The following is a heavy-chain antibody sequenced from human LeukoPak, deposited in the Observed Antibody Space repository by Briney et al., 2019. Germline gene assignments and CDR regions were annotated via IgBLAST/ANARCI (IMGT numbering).Heavy chain of an antibody. V-gene: IGHV3-74*01. J-gene: IGHJ4*02. Sequence: GGSLGLSCAASGFTFSSYWIHWVRQAPGKGLVWVSRINGDGSGTGYADSVKGRFTISRDNAKNTLYLQMNSLRAEDTAVYYCSREIRPAGTDSWGQGTLVTVSS. CDR1: GFTFSSYW. CDR2: INGDGSGT. CDR3: SREIRPAGTDS. D-gene: IGHD6-13*01.